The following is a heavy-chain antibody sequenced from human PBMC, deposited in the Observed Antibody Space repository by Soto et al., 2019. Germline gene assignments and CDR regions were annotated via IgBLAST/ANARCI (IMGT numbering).Heavy chain of an antibody. CDR1: GFSLYTRGVG. CDR2: LYGDHTR. Sequence: QITLKESRPTLVKPTQTLTLTCSFSGFSLYTRGVGVGCVRQPPGKALEWLALLYGDHTRRYSTSLKNSLTIAKVTSENRVVLTMTNIEPEDTGTYYGARTTADTYFDVWGKGTTVTVSS. D-gene: IGHD4-4*01. V-gene: IGHV2-5*02. CDR3: ARTTADTYFDV. J-gene: IGHJ6*04.